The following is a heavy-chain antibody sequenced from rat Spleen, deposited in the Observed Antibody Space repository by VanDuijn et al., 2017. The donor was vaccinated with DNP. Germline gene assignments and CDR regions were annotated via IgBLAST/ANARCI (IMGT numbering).Heavy chain of an antibody. D-gene: IGHD1-10*01. CDR1: GFTFRDYA. J-gene: IGHJ2*01. CDR3: ARHDNNQFDY. V-gene: IGHV5-22*01. CDR2: ISYDGGST. Sequence: EVQLVESGGGLVQPGRSMKLSCVASGFTFRDYAMAWVRQSPKKGLEWVAYISYDGGSTYYGDSVKGRFTISSDNAKSTLYLQMDSLRSEDTATYFCARHDNNQFDYWGQGVMVTVSS.